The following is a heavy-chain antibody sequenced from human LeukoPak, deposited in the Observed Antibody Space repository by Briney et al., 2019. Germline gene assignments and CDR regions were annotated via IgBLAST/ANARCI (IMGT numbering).Heavy chain of an antibody. CDR3: AGESVVNHYGMDV. Sequence: PSETLSITCAVYGGSFSAYYWSWIRQPPGKGLEWIGEINHSGSTNYNPSRQSRVTISVGTSNSQDSMKLSSVTPAATDVYYCAGESVVNHYGMDVWGQGTTVTVSS. V-gene: IGHV4-34*01. J-gene: IGHJ6*02. CDR2: INHSGST. D-gene: IGHD2-15*01. CDR1: GGSFSAYY.